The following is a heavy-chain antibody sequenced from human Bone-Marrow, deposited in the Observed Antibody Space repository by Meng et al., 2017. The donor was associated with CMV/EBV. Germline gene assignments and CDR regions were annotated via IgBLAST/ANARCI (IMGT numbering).Heavy chain of an antibody. Sequence: ESLKISCAASGFTFSSYGMHWVRQTPGKGLEWIGNIFYTGNAYQNPSLKSRVSMSVDTSKNHFSLRLTSVTAADTGVYYCARDSGGAPYGGMDVWGQGSTVTVSS. CDR3: ARDSGGAPYGGMDV. V-gene: IGHV4-59*12. CDR2: IFYTGNA. D-gene: IGHD3-10*01. J-gene: IGHJ6*02. CDR1: GFTFSSYG.